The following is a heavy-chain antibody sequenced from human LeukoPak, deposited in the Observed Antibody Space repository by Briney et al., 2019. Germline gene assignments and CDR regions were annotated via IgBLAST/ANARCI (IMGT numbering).Heavy chain of an antibody. J-gene: IGHJ6*03. CDR2: ISWDGGST. CDR1: GFTFDDYA. D-gene: IGHD1-1*01. Sequence: GGSLRLSCAASGFTFDDYAMHWVRQAPGKGLEWVSLISWDGGSTYYADSVKGRFTISRDNSKNSLYLQMNSLRAEDTALYHCAKGSWNRGKYYYYMDAWGKGTTVTVSS. V-gene: IGHV3-43D*03. CDR3: AKGSWNRGKYYYYMDA.